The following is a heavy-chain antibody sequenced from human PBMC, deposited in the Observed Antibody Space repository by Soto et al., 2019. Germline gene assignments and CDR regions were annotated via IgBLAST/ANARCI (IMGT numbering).Heavy chain of an antibody. J-gene: IGHJ4*02. V-gene: IGHV3-74*01. Sequence: EVQLVESGGGLVQPGGSLRLSCATSGFTFGNYWMYWVRQAPGKGLVWVSRIHSDGTITTYADSVKGRFTISRDIAKNTLYLQMNSLRAEDTAFYYCAKDTGPNWGQGTLVTVSS. CDR1: GFTFGNYW. CDR2: IHSDGTIT. CDR3: AKDTGPN.